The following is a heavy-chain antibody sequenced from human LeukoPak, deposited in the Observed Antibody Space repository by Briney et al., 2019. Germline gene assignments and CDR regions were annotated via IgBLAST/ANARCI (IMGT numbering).Heavy chain of an antibody. J-gene: IGHJ5*02. CDR3: ARDWGFGDSEDWFDP. CDR1: GYSISRGYY. D-gene: IGHD3-10*01. Sequence: SETLSLTCNVSGYSISRGYYWGWIRQPPGKGLEWIGSVHHTGSTYYNPSLRSRVSISVDKSTNHISLEVTSVTAADSAVYYCARDWGFGDSEDWFDPWGQGTLVTVSS. CDR2: VHHTGST. V-gene: IGHV4-38-2*02.